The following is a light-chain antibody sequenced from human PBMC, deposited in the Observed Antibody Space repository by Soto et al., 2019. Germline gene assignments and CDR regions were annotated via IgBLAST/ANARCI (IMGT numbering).Light chain of an antibody. V-gene: IGLV2-18*02. Sequence: QSVLTQPPSVSGSPGQSVTISCTGTSSDIGRYDRVSWYQQPPGAAPKLIIYEVSNRPSGVPDRFSGSKSGNTASLTISGLQAEDEADYFCSSYTSTSTLLFGGGTKVTVL. CDR3: SSYTSTSTLL. J-gene: IGLJ2*01. CDR1: SSDIGRYDR. CDR2: EVS.